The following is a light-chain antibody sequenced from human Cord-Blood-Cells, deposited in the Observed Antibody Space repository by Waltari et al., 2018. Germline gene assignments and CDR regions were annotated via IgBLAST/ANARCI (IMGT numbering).Light chain of an antibody. Sequence: DIQMTQSAPSLSASVGDRVSITCRASQSISSYLNWYQQKPGKAPNLLIYAASSLQSGVPSRFSGSGSGTDFTLTISSLQPEDFATYYCQQSYSTPLTFGGGTKVEIK. V-gene: IGKV1-39*01. CDR3: QQSYSTPLT. CDR2: AAS. CDR1: QSISSY. J-gene: IGKJ4*01.